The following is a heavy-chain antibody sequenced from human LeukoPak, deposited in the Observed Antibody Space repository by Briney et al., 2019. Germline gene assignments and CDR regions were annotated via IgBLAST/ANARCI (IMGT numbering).Heavy chain of an antibody. V-gene: IGHV3-74*01. CDR2: INSDGSST. Sequence: GGSLRLSCAASGFTFSSYWMHWVRQAPGKGLVWVSRINSDGSSTSYADSVKGRFTIPRDNAKNTLYLQMNSLRAEDMAVYYCARVGIVAGIDYWGQGTLVTVSS. CDR1: GFTFSSYW. D-gene: IGHD6-19*01. CDR3: ARVGIVAGIDY. J-gene: IGHJ4*02.